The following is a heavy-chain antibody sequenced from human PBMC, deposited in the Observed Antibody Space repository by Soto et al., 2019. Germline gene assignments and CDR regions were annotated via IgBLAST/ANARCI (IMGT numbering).Heavy chain of an antibody. Sequence: QVQLVESGGGVVQPGRSLRLSCAASGFTFSSYAMHWVRQAPGKGLEWVSVISYDGTDKYYADSVKGRFTISRDNSKNTLYLQMNSLGAEDTAVYYCAKDIRGGNNWWSWFDPWGQGTLVTVSS. J-gene: IGHJ5*02. CDR3: AKDIRGGNNWWSWFDP. D-gene: IGHD5-12*01. CDR1: GFTFSSYA. V-gene: IGHV3-30-3*01. CDR2: ISYDGTDK.